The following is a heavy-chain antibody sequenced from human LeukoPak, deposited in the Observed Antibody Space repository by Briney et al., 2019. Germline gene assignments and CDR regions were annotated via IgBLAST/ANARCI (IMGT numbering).Heavy chain of an antibody. D-gene: IGHD3-22*01. CDR1: GGSFSGYY. CDR2: INHSGST. J-gene: IGHJ5*02. V-gene: IGHV4-34*01. CDR3: ARGRNPYYDSSGYRSVNWFDP. Sequence: SETLSLTCAVYGGSFSGYYWSWIRQPPGKGLEWIGEINHSGSTNYNPSLKSRVTISVDTSKNQFSLKLSSVTAADTAVYYCARGRNPYYDSSGYRSVNWFDPWGQGTLVTVSS.